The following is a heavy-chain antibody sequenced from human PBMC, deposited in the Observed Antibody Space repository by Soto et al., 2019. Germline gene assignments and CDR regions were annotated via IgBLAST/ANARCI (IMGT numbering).Heavy chain of an antibody. V-gene: IGHV4-39*01. CDR2: LYYGGST. J-gene: IGHJ6*02. D-gene: IGHD6-13*01. Sequence: SGSLNLTCTASGGSISSNSYYWGWMRQPPGKGLEWIGTLYYGGSTFYNSSLNRLATISVDTSKNQFSLKMSSVTAADTVEYYCERGIAAAGTYYYGREVWGQGATITV. CDR3: ERGIAAAGTYYYGREV. CDR1: GGSISSNSYY.